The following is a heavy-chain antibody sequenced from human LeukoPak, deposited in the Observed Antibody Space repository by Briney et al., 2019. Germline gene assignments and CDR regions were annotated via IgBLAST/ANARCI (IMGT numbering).Heavy chain of an antibody. CDR1: GFTFSILD. J-gene: IGHJ3*02. V-gene: IGHV3-23*01. Sequence: AGGSLRLSCAASGFTFSILDMSWVRQAPGKGLEWVSAISGNGGRTYYADSVKGRFTISRDNSNNTLYLEINSLRAEDTAIYYCARDQSDAFDIWGQGTMVTVSS. CDR3: ARDQSDAFDI. CDR2: ISGNGGRT.